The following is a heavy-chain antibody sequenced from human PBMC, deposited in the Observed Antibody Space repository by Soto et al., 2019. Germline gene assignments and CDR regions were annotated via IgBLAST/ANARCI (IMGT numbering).Heavy chain of an antibody. J-gene: IGHJ4*02. CDR1: GFTFRSHG. CDR2: ISNDGRSK. Sequence: QVQLVESGGGVVQPGTSLRLSCAASGFTFRSHGMHWVRQVPGKGLEWVAAISNDGRSKYYADSVKGRFSISRDNSENTMKRQMNSLRVEDTAMDYCAKQYEFGGIEHYWGQGTLVTVSS. D-gene: IGHD3-3*01. CDR3: AKQYEFGGIEHY. V-gene: IGHV3-30*18.